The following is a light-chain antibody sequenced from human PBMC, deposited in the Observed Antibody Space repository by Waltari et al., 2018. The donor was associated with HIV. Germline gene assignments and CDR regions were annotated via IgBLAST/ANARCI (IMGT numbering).Light chain of an antibody. CDR2: DVN. V-gene: IGLV2-11*01. CDR3: CAYAAGHVSYV. J-gene: IGLJ1*01. Sequence: QSALTQPPSVSGSPGQSVSISCSGTTSDVGFYDYVSCYQQYPRKAPKLIIFDVNQRPSGVPERFSGSKAGNTASLTISGLQTEDEADYFCCAYAAGHVSYVFGNGTAVAVL. CDR1: TSDVGFYDY.